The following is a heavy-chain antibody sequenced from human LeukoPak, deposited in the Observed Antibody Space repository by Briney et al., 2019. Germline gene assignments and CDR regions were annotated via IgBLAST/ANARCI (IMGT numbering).Heavy chain of an antibody. CDR2: ISYDGSNK. J-gene: IGHJ4*02. CDR1: GFTFSSYA. V-gene: IGHV3-30-3*01. Sequence: PGRSLRLSCAASGFTFSSYAMHWVRQAPGKGLEWVAVISYDGSNKYYADSVKGRFTISRDNSKNTLYLQMNSLRAEDTAMYYCARDRKPRYDYVWGSYRAIDYWGQGTLVTVSS. D-gene: IGHD3-16*02. CDR3: ARDRKPRYDYVWGSYRAIDY.